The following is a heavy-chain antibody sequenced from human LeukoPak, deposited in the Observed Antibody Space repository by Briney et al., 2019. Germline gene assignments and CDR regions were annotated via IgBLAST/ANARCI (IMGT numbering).Heavy chain of an antibody. V-gene: IGHV3-33*06. CDR2: IWYDGSNK. CDR3: VKDYDSSGFL. CDR1: GFTFSSCG. J-gene: IGHJ4*02. Sequence: GRSLRLSCAASGFTFSSCGMHWVRQAPGKGLEWVAVIWYDGSNKYYADSVKGRFTISRDNSKNTLYLQMNSLRAEDTAVYYCVKDYDSSGFLWGQGTLVTVSS. D-gene: IGHD3-22*01.